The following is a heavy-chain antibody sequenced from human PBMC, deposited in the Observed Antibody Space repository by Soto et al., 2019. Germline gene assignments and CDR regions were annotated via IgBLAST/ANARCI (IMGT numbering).Heavy chain of an antibody. V-gene: IGHV3-21*06. CDR1: GFTSTRYS. Sequence: GGSLRLSCAASGFTSTRYSMNWVRQAPGKGLEWVSSISSTTNYIYYGDSMKGRFTISRDNAKNSLYLEMNSLRAEDTAVYCCARESEDLTSNFDYWGQGTLVTVSS. CDR2: ISSTTNYI. CDR3: ARESEDLTSNFDY. J-gene: IGHJ4*02.